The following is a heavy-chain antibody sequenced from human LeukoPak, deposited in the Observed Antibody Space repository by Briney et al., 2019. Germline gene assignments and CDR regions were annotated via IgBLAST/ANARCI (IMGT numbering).Heavy chain of an antibody. D-gene: IGHD4-17*01. V-gene: IGHV1-18*01. J-gene: IGHJ4*02. CDR3: ARDPYGDYVTHFDY. CDR2: ISAYNGNT. Sequence: ASVKVSCKASGYTFTSYGISWVRQAPGQGLERMGWISAYNGNTNYAQKLQGRVTMTTDTSTSTAYMELRSLRSDDTAVYYCARDPYGDYVTHFDYWGQGTLVTVSS. CDR1: GYTFTSYG.